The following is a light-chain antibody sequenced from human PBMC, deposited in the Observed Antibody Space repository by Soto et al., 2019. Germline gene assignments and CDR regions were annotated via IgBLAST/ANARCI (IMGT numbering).Light chain of an antibody. J-gene: IGKJ1*01. CDR3: QQYHDLFPWT. CDR2: DAS. CDR1: QDISNY. Sequence: DFQMTQSPSSLSASVGDRVTVTCQASQDISNYLNWYQHKAGKAPKLLISDASNLQTGVPSRFSGSGSGTDFTFTISSLQPEDIATYYCQQYHDLFPWTFGQGTKVEI. V-gene: IGKV1-33*01.